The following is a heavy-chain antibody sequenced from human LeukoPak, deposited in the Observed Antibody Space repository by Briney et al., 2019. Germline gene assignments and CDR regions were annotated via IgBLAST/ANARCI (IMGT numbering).Heavy chain of an antibody. D-gene: IGHD2-15*01. Sequence: SETLSLTCNVSGGSISSSSYYRGWIRQPPGKGLEWIGSIYYSGSTYYNSSLKSRVTISVDTSKNQFSLKLSSVTAADTAVYYCARVVVAATTFDYWGQGTLVTVSS. CDR2: IYYSGST. CDR3: ARVVVAATTFDY. V-gene: IGHV4-39*07. CDR1: GGSISSSSYY. J-gene: IGHJ4*02.